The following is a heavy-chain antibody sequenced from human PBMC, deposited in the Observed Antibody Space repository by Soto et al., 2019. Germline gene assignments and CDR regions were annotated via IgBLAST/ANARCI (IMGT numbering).Heavy chain of an antibody. CDR1: GFNFSSYA. Sequence: EVQLVECGGGLVQPGGSLRLSSVASGFNFSSYAMHWVGQAPEKGMEYVSAISSNGGSTYYANSVKGRFTISRDNSKNTLYLQLGSLRAEDMAVYYCASEATSYYYYYMDVWGKGTTVTVSS. V-gene: IGHV3-64*01. J-gene: IGHJ6*03. CDR3: ASEATSYYYYYMDV. CDR2: ISSNGGST.